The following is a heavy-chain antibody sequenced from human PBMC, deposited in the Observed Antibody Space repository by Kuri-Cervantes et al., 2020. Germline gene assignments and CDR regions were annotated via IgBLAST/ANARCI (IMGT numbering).Heavy chain of an antibody. J-gene: IGHJ6*03. CDR1: GFTFSSYW. V-gene: IGHV3-74*01. CDR2: IKSDGSIT. D-gene: IGHD2-15*01. Sequence: GESLKISCAASGFTFSSYWMHWVRQAPGRGLVCVSRIKSDGSITIYADSVKGRFTIPRDNAKNTLYLQMNSLRAEDTAVYYCASEYCSGGSCPYMDVWGKGTTVTVSS. CDR3: ASEYCSGGSCPYMDV.